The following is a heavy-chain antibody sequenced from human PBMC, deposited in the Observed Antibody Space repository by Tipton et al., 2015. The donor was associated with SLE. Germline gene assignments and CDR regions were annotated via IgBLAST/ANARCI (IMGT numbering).Heavy chain of an antibody. V-gene: IGHV4-61*02. CDR3: ARPTSRSG. CDR1: GGSISRGSYF. CDR2: IYSTGST. Sequence: GLVKPSQTLSLTCSVSGGSISRGSYFWSWIRQPAGKGLEWIGRIYSTGSTDYNPSLKTRVTISVDTSKNQFFLRLSSVTAADTAIYYCARPTSRSGWGQGILVTVSS. D-gene: IGHD1-26*01. J-gene: IGHJ4*02.